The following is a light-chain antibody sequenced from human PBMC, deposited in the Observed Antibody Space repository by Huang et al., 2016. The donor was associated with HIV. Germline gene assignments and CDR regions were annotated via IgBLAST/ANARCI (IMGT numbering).Light chain of an antibody. J-gene: IGKJ2*01. V-gene: IGKV3-11*01. CDR3: QQRSNWPPYT. Sequence: EVVLTQSPATLSLSPGDSATLSCRASQSISNYLAWYQQKPGQAPSLLIYDTSTRATGVPPRFSGSGFATDFTLTISSLEPEDFAVYHCQQRSNWPPYTFGQGTKLEIK. CDR2: DTS. CDR1: QSISNY.